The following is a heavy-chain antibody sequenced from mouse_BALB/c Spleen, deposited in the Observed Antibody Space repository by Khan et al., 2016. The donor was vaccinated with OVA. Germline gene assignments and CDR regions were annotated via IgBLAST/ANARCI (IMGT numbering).Heavy chain of an antibody. CDR3: TTAYYRYYLDD. CDR2: IYPGNGYI. CDR1: GNTFTSYG. Sequence: EVQLQESGAELGRPGSSVKLSCKTSGNTFTSYGIKWVRQRPGQGLEWIGYIYPGNGYIEYNEKFQGKAILTSDTSSNTAYMQLRSLTSEGSALYFCTTAYYRYYLDDWGQGTTLTVSS. D-gene: IGHD2-14*01. J-gene: IGHJ2*01. V-gene: IGHV1S134*01.